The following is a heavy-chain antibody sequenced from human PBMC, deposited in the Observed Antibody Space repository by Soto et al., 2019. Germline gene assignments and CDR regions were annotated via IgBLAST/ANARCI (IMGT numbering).Heavy chain of an antibody. D-gene: IGHD2-15*01. V-gene: IGHV1-69*13. Sequence: SVKVSCKASGGTFSSYAISWVRQAPGQGLEWMGGIIPIFGTANYAQKFQGRVTITADESTSTAYMELSSLRSEDTAVYYCARDHCSGGSCYPENYYYYYYGMDVWGQGTTVTVSS. J-gene: IGHJ6*02. CDR1: GGTFSSYA. CDR2: IIPIFGTA. CDR3: ARDHCSGGSCYPENYYYYYYGMDV.